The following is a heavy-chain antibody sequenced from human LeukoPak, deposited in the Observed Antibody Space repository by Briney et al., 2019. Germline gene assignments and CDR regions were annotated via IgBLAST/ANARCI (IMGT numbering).Heavy chain of an antibody. Sequence: SETLSLTCTVSGGSISSSSYYWGWIRQPPGKGLEWIGSIYYSGSTYYNPSLKSRVTISVDTSKNQFSLKLSSVTAADTAVYYCARNLNVLLWFGELLLPFDAFDIWGQGTMVTVSS. V-gene: IGHV4-39*07. CDR1: GGSISSSSYY. CDR3: ARNLNVLLWFGELLLPFDAFDI. CDR2: IYYSGST. J-gene: IGHJ3*02. D-gene: IGHD3-10*01.